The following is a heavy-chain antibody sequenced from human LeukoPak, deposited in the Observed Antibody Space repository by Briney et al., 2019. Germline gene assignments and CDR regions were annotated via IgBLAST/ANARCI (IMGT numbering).Heavy chain of an antibody. CDR3: ARGEAAGYCSGGSCRNFDY. Sequence: ASVKVSCKASGYTFTSYYMHWVRQAPGQGLEWMGIINPSGGSTSYAQKFQGGVTMTRDTSTSTVYMELSSLRSEDTAVYYCARGEAAGYCSGGSCRNFDYWGQGTLVTVSS. CDR1: GYTFTSYY. J-gene: IGHJ4*02. D-gene: IGHD2-15*01. V-gene: IGHV1-46*03. CDR2: INPSGGST.